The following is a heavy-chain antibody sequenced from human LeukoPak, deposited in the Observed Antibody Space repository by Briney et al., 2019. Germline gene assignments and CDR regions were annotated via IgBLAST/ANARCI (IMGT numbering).Heavy chain of an antibody. CDR1: GYTFTSYD. J-gene: IGHJ6*03. V-gene: IGHV1-8*01. CDR2: MNPNSGNT. D-gene: IGHD3-10*01. CDR3: ASSYYYGSGSYYREHYYYYYMDV. Sequence: ASVKVPCKASGYTFTSYDINWVRQATGQGLEWMGWMNPNSGNTGYAQKFQGRVTMTRNTSISTAYMELSSLRSEDTAVYYCASSYYYGSGSYYREHYYYYYMDVWGKGTTVTVSS.